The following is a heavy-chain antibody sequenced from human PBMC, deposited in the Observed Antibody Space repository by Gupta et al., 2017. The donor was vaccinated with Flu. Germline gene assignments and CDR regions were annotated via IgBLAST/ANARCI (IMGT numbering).Heavy chain of an antibody. Sequence: EMELVESGGGLVQPGGSLSVSCAASGFTFSSSYLQWVRQAPGKGLVWVSRINPDGSSTTYAESVKGRFTISRDNAKNTLYLQMNSLGDDDTAVYYCATVTSGCWGQGTLVTVSS. CDR3: ATVTSGC. CDR2: INPDGSST. CDR1: GFTFSSSY. D-gene: IGHD4-17*01. V-gene: IGHV3-74*03. J-gene: IGHJ4*02.